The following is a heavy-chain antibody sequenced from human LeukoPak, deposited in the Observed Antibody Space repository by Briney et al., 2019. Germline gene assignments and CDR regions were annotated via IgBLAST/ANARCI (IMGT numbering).Heavy chain of an antibody. J-gene: IGHJ6*02. D-gene: IGHD6-13*01. CDR1: GFGVSSND. CDR2: IDRGGST. CDR3: AKRVGYGYGMDV. Sequence: GGSLRLSREASGFGVSSNDMSWVRQAPGKGLECVSVIDRGGSTFYADSVKGRFTISRDNSKNTLYLQMNSLRVEDTAEFYCAKRVGYGYGMDVWGQGTTVTVSS. V-gene: IGHV3-53*01.